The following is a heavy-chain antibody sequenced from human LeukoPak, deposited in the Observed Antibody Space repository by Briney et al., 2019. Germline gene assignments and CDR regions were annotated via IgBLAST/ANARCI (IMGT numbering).Heavy chain of an antibody. V-gene: IGHV1-69*05. Sequence: SVKVTCKASGGTFTAYSMSWVRQPPGKGLEWMGGIIHIFGTANYAQKFQGRVTITTDEYTSTAYMELSSLRSDDKAVYYCGRIRDYYYYMDVWGKGTTVTVSS. CDR1: GGTFTAYS. D-gene: IGHD5-24*01. J-gene: IGHJ6*03. CDR2: IIHIFGTA. CDR3: GRIRDYYYYMDV.